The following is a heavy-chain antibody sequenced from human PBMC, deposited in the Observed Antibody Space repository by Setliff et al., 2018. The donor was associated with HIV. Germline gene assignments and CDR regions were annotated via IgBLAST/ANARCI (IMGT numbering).Heavy chain of an antibody. D-gene: IGHD2-15*01. J-gene: IGHJ4*01. CDR3: AKDGISGGAYPPYYFDY. CDR2: ISGSGGST. CDR1: GFTFNTYA. V-gene: IGHV3-23*01. Sequence: GGSLRLSCAASGFTFNTYAMSWVRQAPGKGLEWVSVISGSGGSTFYADSVKGRFTISRDNSKNTLYLQMNGLRVEDTAVYYCAKDGISGGAYPPYYFDYWGHGALVTVSS.